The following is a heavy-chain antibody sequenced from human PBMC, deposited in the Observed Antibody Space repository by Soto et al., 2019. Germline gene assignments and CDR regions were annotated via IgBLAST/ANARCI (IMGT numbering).Heavy chain of an antibody. J-gene: IGHJ5*02. D-gene: IGHD2-2*01. V-gene: IGHV4-34*01. CDR2: INHSGST. Sequence: QVQLQQWGAGLLKPSETLSLTCAVYGGSFSGYYWSWIRQPPGKGLEWIGEINHSGSTNYNPSLKGRVNISVDTSKEQVSLEVSSGDGAGPGLYLCAGLGWPAIVVRTAGRANNWFEPWGQGTLVNVSS. CDR1: GGSFSGYY. CDR3: AGLGWPAIVVRTAGRANNWFEP.